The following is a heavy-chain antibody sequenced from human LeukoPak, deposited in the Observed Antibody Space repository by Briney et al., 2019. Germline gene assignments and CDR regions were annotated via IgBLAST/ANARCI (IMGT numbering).Heavy chain of an antibody. V-gene: IGHV3-7*01. J-gene: IGHJ4*02. CDR3: ATINSAYDYVWGSYRYMAY. Sequence: GGSLRLSCAASGFTFSSYWMSWVRQAPGKGLEWVANIKQDGSEKYYVDSVKGRFTISRDNTKNSLYLQMNSLRAEDTAVYYCATINSAYDYVWGSYRYMAYWGQGTLVTVSS. CDR2: IKQDGSEK. CDR1: GFTFSSYW. D-gene: IGHD3-16*02.